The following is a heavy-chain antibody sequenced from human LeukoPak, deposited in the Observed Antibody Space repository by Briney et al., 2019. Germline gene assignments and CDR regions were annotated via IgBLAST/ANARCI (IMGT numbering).Heavy chain of an antibody. D-gene: IGHD5-24*01. V-gene: IGHV4-39*01. CDR2: VYYTGST. J-gene: IGHJ4*02. CDR3: ERYGPPIQRQFYDS. CDR1: GDSISGSSYY. Sequence: SETLSLTCTVSGDSISGSSYYWAWLHHPPGKALEWIGSVYYTGSTYYMSSLKSRVTISADTSKNLFSLKVNSMTASDTAVYYCERYGPPIQRQFYDSWGQGTLVTVSS.